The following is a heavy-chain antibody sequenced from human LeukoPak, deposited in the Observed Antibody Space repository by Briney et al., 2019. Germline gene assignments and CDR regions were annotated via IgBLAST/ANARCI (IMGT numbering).Heavy chain of an antibody. D-gene: IGHD2-8*01. CDR2: ISSSSSYI. V-gene: IGHV3-21*01. CDR3: ARDPDTKPIKIKRYYMDV. CDR1: GFTFSSYS. Sequence: PGGSLRLSCAASGFTFSSYSMNWVRQAPGKRLEWVSSISSSSSYIYYADSVKGRFTISRDNAKNSLYLQMNSLRAEDTAVYYCARDPDTKPIKIKRYYMDVWGKGTTVTVSS. J-gene: IGHJ6*03.